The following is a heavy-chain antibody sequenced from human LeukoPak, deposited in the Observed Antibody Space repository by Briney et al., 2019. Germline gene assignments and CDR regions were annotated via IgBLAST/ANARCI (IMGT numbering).Heavy chain of an antibody. Sequence: PGGSLRLSCEASGFPFSGYWMHWVRQAPGKGLVWVSRINGDGSSTSYADSVKGRFTISRDNAKNTVYLQMNSLRAEDTAVYYCARGLAVAGINDAFDIWGQGTMVTVSS. D-gene: IGHD6-19*01. J-gene: IGHJ3*02. CDR3: ARGLAVAGINDAFDI. V-gene: IGHV3-74*01. CDR1: GFPFSGYW. CDR2: INGDGSST.